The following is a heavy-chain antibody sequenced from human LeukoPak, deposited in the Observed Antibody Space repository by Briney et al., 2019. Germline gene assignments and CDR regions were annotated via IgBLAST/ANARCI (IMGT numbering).Heavy chain of an antibody. CDR1: GFTFSSYA. J-gene: IGHJ4*02. Sequence: PGGSPRLSCAASGFTFSSYAMTWVRQAPGKGLEWVSVINGGGGSTFYADSVKGRFTISRDNSKNTLYLQINSLRAEDTAVYYCAKEGGKRSSSCYYFDHWGQGSLVTVSS. V-gene: IGHV3-23*01. CDR3: AKEGGKRSSSCYYFDH. CDR2: INGGGGST. D-gene: IGHD2-2*01.